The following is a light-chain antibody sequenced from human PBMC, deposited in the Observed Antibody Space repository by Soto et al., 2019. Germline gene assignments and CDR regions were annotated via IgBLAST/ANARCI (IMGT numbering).Light chain of an antibody. CDR3: LQYSYWPRT. J-gene: IGKJ1*01. V-gene: IGKV3-15*01. CDR1: QSVRRN. Sequence: IVMTQSPATLSVSPGEGATVSCRASQSVRRNLAWYQQKPGQAPRLLIYDASTRATGMPARFSGSGFGTEFTLTISSLQSEDFAVYYCLQYSYWPRTFGQGTKVEIK. CDR2: DAS.